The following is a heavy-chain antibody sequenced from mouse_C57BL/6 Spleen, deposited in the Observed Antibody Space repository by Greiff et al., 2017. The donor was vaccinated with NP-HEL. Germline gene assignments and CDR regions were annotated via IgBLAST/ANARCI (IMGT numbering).Heavy chain of an antibody. D-gene: IGHD5-5*01. V-gene: IGHV1-15*01. Sequence: VQLVESGAELVRPGASVTLSCKASGYTFTDYEMHWVKQTPVHGLEWIGAIDPETGGTAYNQKFKGKAILTADKSSSTAYMELRSLTSEDSAVYYCTRLYLEGFAYWGQGTLVTVSA. CDR2: IDPETGGT. CDR3: TRLYLEGFAY. J-gene: IGHJ3*01. CDR1: GYTFTDYE.